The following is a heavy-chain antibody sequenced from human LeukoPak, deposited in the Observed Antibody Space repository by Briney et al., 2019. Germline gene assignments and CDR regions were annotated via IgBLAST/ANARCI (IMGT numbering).Heavy chain of an antibody. CDR1: GFTFSNYW. CDR3: ARDLGQYYDTSDNWFDP. V-gene: IGHV3-74*01. D-gene: IGHD3-22*01. Sequence: PAGGSLRLSCAASGFTFSNYWMHWVRHAPGKGLVWVSRINSDGINTSYADSVKGRFTISRDNAKNTLNLQMNSLRAEDTAVYYCARDLGQYYDTSDNWFDPWGQGTLVTVSS. J-gene: IGHJ5*02. CDR2: INSDGINT.